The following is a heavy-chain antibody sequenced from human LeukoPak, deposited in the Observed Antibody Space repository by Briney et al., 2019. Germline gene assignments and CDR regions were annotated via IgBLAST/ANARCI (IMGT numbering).Heavy chain of an antibody. CDR2: IGSDGDR. D-gene: IGHD5-12*01. V-gene: IGHV3-23*01. CDR3: AKSAGVATIYFDS. CDR1: GFTFSNAW. Sequence: GGSLRLSCAASGFTFSNAWMSWVRQAPGKGLEGVAAIGSDGDRVHEDSVKGRFTISRDNSKSTLYLQMDNLRAEDTAVYFCAKSAGVATIYFDSWGQGALVTVSS. J-gene: IGHJ4*02.